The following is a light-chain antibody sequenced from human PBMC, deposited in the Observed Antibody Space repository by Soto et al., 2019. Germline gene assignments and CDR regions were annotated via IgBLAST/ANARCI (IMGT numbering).Light chain of an antibody. CDR3: QHYNSYSEA. CDR1: ASISSW. CDR2: KSS. J-gene: IGKJ1*01. Sequence: DIQITQSPSTLSASVGDRVTITCRASASISSWLAWYQQQPGKAPKLLIYKSSILENGVPSRFSGGGSGTEFTLTISSLQTDDFATYYCQHYNSYSEAFGQGTKGDIK. V-gene: IGKV1-5*03.